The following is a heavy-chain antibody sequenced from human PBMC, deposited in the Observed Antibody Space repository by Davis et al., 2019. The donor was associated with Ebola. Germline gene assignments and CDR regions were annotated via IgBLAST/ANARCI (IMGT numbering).Heavy chain of an antibody. Sequence: ESLKTPCNGSGYSFTSYWIGWVRQLLRKRLEWMGIIYPGDSDTRYSPSFQGQVTISAHKSISTRYLQWSSLKASDTAMYYCARHGGNYNYYYGMDVWGQGTTVTVSS. D-gene: IGHD4-11*01. V-gene: IGHV5-51*01. CDR2: IYPGDSDT. CDR3: ARHGGNYNYYYGMDV. CDR1: GYSFTSYW. J-gene: IGHJ6*02.